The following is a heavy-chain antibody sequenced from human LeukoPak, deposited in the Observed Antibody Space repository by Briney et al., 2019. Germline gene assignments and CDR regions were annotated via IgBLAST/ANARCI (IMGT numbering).Heavy chain of an antibody. CDR2: ISYDGSNK. Sequence: GRSLRLSCAASGFTFSSYGMHWVRQAPGKGLEWVAVISYDGSNKYYADSVKGRFTISRDNSKNTLYLQMNSLRAEDTAAYYCAKDGTPVERYCSGGSCYFDYWGQGTLVTVSS. D-gene: IGHD2-15*01. CDR1: GFTFSSYG. J-gene: IGHJ4*02. V-gene: IGHV3-30*18. CDR3: AKDGTPVERYCSGGSCYFDY.